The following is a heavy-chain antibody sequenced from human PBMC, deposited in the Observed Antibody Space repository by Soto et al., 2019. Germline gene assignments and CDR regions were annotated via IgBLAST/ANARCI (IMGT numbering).Heavy chain of an antibody. Sequence: QVQLLQSGAEVKKPGASVKVSCKASGYTFTNYGITWVRQAPGQGLEWMGWISAYNGDTHYTQRLQGRVTMTTDTSTSTAYMELRGLRSDDTAVYYCARVRQLGVYFYYYMDVWGKGTTVTVSS. V-gene: IGHV1-18*01. CDR2: ISAYNGDT. D-gene: IGHD6-6*01. CDR3: ARVRQLGVYFYYYMDV. CDR1: GYTFTNYG. J-gene: IGHJ6*03.